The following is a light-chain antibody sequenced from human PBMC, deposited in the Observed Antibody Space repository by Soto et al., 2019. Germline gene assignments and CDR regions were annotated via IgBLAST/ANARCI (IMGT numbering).Light chain of an antibody. CDR2: GAS. Sequence: EIVLTQSPDTLSLSPGERATLSCRASQSISSTHLVWYQQKPGQAPSLLIFGASSRATGIPDRFSGSGSGTDFTLTISRLEPEDFAVYYCQQYGSPPITFGQGTRLEIK. J-gene: IGKJ5*01. V-gene: IGKV3-20*01. CDR3: QQYGSPPIT. CDR1: QSISSTH.